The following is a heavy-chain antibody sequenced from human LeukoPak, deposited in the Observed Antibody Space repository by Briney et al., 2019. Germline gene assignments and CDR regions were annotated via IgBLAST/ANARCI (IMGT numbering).Heavy chain of an antibody. J-gene: IGHJ4*02. V-gene: IGHV4-59*01. CDR2: IYYSGYT. CDR3: ARGLGFYDYVWGSHRYTPYYFDY. D-gene: IGHD3-16*02. Sequence: SETLSLTCIVSGGSISSYYWNWIRQPPGKGLEWIGYIYYSGYTNYNPSLKSRVTISVDTSKNQFSLKLSSVTAAVTAVYYCARGLGFYDYVWGSHRYTPYYFDYWGQGTLVTVSS. CDR1: GGSISSYY.